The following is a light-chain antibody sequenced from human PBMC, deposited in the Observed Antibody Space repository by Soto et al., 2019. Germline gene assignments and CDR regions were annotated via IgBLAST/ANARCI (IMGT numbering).Light chain of an antibody. CDR2: DVS. Sequence: QSALTQPASVSGSPGQSITISCTGTSSDVGGYIYVSWHQQHPGTAPKLMIYDVSNRPSGVSNRFSGSKSGNMASLTISGLQAEDEADYYCSSFTSSNTLVFGGGTKLTVL. CDR1: SSDVGGYIY. CDR3: SSFTSSNTLV. V-gene: IGLV2-14*01. J-gene: IGLJ2*01.